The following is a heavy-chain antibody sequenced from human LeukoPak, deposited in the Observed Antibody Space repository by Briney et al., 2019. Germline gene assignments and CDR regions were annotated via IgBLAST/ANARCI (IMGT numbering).Heavy chain of an antibody. CDR2: ITPHSGST. CDR1: GYTFIGYD. J-gene: IGHJ4*02. CDR3: ASQTKIAVPIFDY. D-gene: IGHD6-19*01. Sequence: GASVKVSCKASGYTFIGYDLHWVRQAPGRGLEWMGSITPHSGSTNSAQKFQGRVTMTRDTSISTAYMELSSLRSDDTAVYSCASQTKIAVPIFDYWGQGTLVTVS. V-gene: IGHV1-2*02.